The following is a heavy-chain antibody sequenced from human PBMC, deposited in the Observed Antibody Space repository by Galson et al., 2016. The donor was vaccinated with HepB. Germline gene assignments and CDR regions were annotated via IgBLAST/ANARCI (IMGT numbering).Heavy chain of an antibody. CDR1: GYTFTTYG. D-gene: IGHD1-1*01. CDR3: AREDWNPRYYFNGMDV. V-gene: IGHV1-18*01. Sequence: VKVSCKASGYTFTTYGISWVRQAPGQGLEWMGWISGYNGNTHYAQKFQDRVTLTRDTSTGTAYMDLWSLTSDDTAVYYCAREDWNPRYYFNGMDVWGQGTTVTVSS. J-gene: IGHJ6*02. CDR2: ISGYNGNT.